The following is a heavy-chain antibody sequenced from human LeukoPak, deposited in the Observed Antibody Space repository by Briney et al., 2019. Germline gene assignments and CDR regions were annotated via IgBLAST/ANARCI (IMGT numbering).Heavy chain of an antibody. CDR1: GFTFSNAW. CDR3: VRVGPWQRFDY. Sequence: GGSLRLSCAASGFTFSNAWMSWVRQAPGMGLEWVSTISSSGTSIYYADSVKGRFTISRDNAKSSLWLQMSSLRVEDTAVFYCVRVGPWQRFDYWGQGTLVTVSS. CDR2: ISSSGTSI. J-gene: IGHJ4*02. V-gene: IGHV3-21*01.